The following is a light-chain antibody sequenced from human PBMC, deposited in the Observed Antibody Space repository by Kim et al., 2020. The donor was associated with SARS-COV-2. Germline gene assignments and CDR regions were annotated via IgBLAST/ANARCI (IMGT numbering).Light chain of an antibody. CDR2: NTD. Sequence: GGTVTLTCGLDSGSVSSSYYPSWYQQIPGQPPRTLIYNTDSRSAGVPDRFSGSILDNKAALTIAGAQADDESDFHCALYVGDGIWVFGGGTQLTVL. V-gene: IGLV8-61*01. J-gene: IGLJ3*02. CDR1: SGSVSSSYY. CDR3: ALYVGDGIWV.